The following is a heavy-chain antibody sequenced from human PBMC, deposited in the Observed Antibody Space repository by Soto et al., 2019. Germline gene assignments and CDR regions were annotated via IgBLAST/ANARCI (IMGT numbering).Heavy chain of an antibody. V-gene: IGHV4-31*03. D-gene: IGHD5-18*01. J-gene: IGHJ4*02. Sequence: SETMALTCTVSGGSISSGGDYWSWIRQHPGKGLEWIGYIYYSGSTYYNPSLKSRVTISVDTSKNQFSLKLSSVTAADTAVYYCARALRGYSYGTHADYWGQGTLVTVSS. CDR3: ARALRGYSYGTHADY. CDR1: GGSISSGGDY. CDR2: IYYSGST.